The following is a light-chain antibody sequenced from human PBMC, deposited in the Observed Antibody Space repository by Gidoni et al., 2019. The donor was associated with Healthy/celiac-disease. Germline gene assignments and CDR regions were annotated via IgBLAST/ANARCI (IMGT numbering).Light chain of an antibody. CDR3: QQYDNLPRVT. CDR2: DAS. Sequence: DTQMTQSPSSLSASVGDRVNITCQASQDFSNYLNWYQQKPGKAPKLLIYDASNLETGVPSRFSGSGSGTDFTFTISSLQPEDIATYYCQQYDNLPRVTFGPGTKVDIK. J-gene: IGKJ3*01. CDR1: QDFSNY. V-gene: IGKV1-33*01.